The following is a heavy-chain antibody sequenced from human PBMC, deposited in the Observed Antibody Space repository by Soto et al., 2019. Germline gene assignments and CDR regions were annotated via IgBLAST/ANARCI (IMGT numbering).Heavy chain of an antibody. J-gene: IGHJ4*02. CDR2: ISYDGSNK. CDR3: AREGRWNDAFDY. D-gene: IGHD1-1*01. CDR1: GFTFSSYA. Sequence: SLRLSCAASGFTFSSYAMHWVRQAPGKGLEWVAVISYDGSNKYYADSVKGRFTISRDNSKNTLYLQMNSLRAEDTAVYYCAREGRWNDAFDYWGQGTLVTVS. V-gene: IGHV3-30-3*01.